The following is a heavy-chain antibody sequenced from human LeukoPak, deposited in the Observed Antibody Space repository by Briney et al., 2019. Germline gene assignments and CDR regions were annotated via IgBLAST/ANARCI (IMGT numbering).Heavy chain of an antibody. V-gene: IGHV1-24*01. J-gene: IGHJ6*03. CDR1: GYTFTELS. CDR2: FDPEKGKT. Sequence: ASVKVSCKVSGYTFTELSMYWVRQAPGKGLEWMGGFDPEKGKTIYAQKFQGRVTMTEDTSTDTAYMELSSLTSEDTAVYYCATLVYYYMDVWGKGTTVTVSS. CDR3: ATLVYYYMDV.